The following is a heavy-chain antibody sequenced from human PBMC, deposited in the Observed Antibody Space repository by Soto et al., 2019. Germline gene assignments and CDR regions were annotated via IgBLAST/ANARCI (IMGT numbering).Heavy chain of an antibody. J-gene: IGHJ6*02. D-gene: IGHD1-1*01. CDR2: ISYDGSNK. V-gene: IGHV3-30-3*01. CDR3: ARDRLRYNWNDFPYYYYGMDG. CDR1: GLTFSSYA. Sequence: GGSLRLSCAASGLTFSSYAMHWVRQAPGKGLEWVAVISYDGSNKYYADSVKGRFTISRDNSKNTLYLQMNSLRTEDTAVYYCARDRLRYNWNDFPYYYYGMDGWGQGTTVTVSS.